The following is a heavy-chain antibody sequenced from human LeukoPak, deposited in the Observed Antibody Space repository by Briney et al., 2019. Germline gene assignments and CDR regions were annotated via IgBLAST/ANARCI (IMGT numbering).Heavy chain of an antibody. Sequence: ASVKVSCKASGYTFTSYGISWVRQAPGQGLEWMGWINPNSGGTNYAQKFQGRVTMTRDTSISTAYMELSRLRSDDTAVYYCARDLAVAAFDYWGQGTLVTVSS. J-gene: IGHJ4*02. V-gene: IGHV1-2*02. CDR1: GYTFTSYG. CDR3: ARDLAVAAFDY. CDR2: INPNSGGT. D-gene: IGHD6-19*01.